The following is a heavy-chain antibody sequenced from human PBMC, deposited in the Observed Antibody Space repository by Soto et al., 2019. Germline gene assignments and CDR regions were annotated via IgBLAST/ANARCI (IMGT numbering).Heavy chain of an antibody. D-gene: IGHD2-15*01. CDR3: ARGCSGGSCYGTYYYYGMDV. CDR1: GYTFTSYG. CDR2: INPGDGNT. Sequence: ASVKVSCKASGYTFTSYGINWLRQDPGPGLERLGWINPGDGNTKYSQQFQGRVIIDRDTSASTDYMELSSMRSEDTAVYYCARGCSGGSCYGTYYYYGMDVWGQGTTVTVSS. J-gene: IGHJ6*02. V-gene: IGHV1-3*01.